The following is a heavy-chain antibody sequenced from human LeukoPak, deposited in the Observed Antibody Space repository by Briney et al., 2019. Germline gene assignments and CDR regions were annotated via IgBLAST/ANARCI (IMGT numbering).Heavy chain of an antibody. CDR3: ARDPQYSGASDY. CDR2: IKQDGSEK. V-gene: IGHV3-7*01. Sequence: GGSLRLSCAASGFTFSRYWMSWVGQAPGKGLEWVANIKQDGSEKYYVDSVKGRFTISRDNAKNSLYLQMNSLRAEDTAVYYCARDPQYSGASDYWGQGTLVTVSS. D-gene: IGHD1-26*01. CDR1: GFTFSRYW. J-gene: IGHJ4*02.